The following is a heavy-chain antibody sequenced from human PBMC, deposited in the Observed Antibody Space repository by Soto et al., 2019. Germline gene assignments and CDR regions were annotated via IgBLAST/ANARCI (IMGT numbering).Heavy chain of an antibody. V-gene: IGHV4-31*03. Sequence: SETLSLTCTVSGVSISSGVYYWSWIRQHPGKGLEWIGYIYYSGSTYYNPSLKSRVTISVDTSKNQFSLKLSSVTAADTAVYYCARDYGGTAFDIWGQGTMVTVSS. CDR3: ARDYGGTAFDI. D-gene: IGHD4-17*01. CDR2: IYYSGST. J-gene: IGHJ3*02. CDR1: GVSISSGVYY.